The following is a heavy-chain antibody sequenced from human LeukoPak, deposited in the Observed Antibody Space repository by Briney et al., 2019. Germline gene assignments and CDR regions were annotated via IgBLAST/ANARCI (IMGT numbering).Heavy chain of an antibody. CDR3: AKSGDYCLDY. Sequence: ASETLSLTCTVSGGSISSYYWSWIRQPPGKGLEWIGYIYYSGSTNYNPSLKSRVTISVDKSKNQFSLKVTSVTAADTAIYYCAKSGDYCLDYWGPGTLVTVSS. V-gene: IGHV4-59*12. CDR1: GGSISSYY. J-gene: IGHJ4*02. CDR2: IYYSGST. D-gene: IGHD3-3*01.